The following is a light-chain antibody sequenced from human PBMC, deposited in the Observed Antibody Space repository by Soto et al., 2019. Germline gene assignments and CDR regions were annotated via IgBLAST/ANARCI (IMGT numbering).Light chain of an antibody. J-gene: IGKJ4*01. Sequence: MTQSPSTLSVSPGERASLSCRASQGISNYLAWYQQKPGKVPKLLIYAASTLQSGVPSRFSGSGSGTDFTLTISSLQPEDVATYYCQKYNSAPLTFGGGTKVDIK. V-gene: IGKV1-27*01. CDR2: AAS. CDR3: QKYNSAPLT. CDR1: QGISNY.